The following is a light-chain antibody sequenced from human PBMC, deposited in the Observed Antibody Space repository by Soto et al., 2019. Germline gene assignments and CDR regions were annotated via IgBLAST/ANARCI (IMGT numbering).Light chain of an antibody. J-gene: IGKJ1*01. Sequence: DIPMTQSPSSVSASVGDRFTISCRASQDIGNFLAWYQQTPGKAPRLLIHGASSLSREIPSRFRGGGTETHFTLTISGLHPEDLATYFCLQTSNFPRTFGQGTKV. CDR1: QDIGNF. V-gene: IGKV1-12*01. CDR2: GAS. CDR3: LQTSNFPRT.